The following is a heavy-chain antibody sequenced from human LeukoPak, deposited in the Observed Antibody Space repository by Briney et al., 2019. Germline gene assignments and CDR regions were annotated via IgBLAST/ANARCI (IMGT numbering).Heavy chain of an antibody. D-gene: IGHD3-16*01. CDR3: ARGGLWGSIDY. V-gene: IGHV3-7*01. J-gene: IGHJ4*02. Sequence: GSLRLSCAASGFTFSSYSMNWVRQAPGKGLEWVANIKQDGSEKYYVDSVKGRFTISRDNAKNSLYLQMNSLRAEDTAVYYCARGGLWGSIDYWGQGTLVTVSS. CDR1: GFTFSSYS. CDR2: IKQDGSEK.